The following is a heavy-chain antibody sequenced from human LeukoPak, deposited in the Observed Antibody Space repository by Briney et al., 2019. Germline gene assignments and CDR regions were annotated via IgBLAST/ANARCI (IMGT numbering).Heavy chain of an antibody. CDR1: GFTLSSYA. D-gene: IGHD2-15*01. CDR2: ISYDGSKE. CDR3: AKGKALLEYYFDY. V-gene: IGHV3-30*04. J-gene: IGHJ4*02. Sequence: GGSLRLSSAASGFTLSSYAMHWVRQAPGKGLEWVAAISYDGSKEYYADSVKGRFSISRDNSKNTLYLQMNSLRAEDTAVFYCAKGKALLEYYFDYWGQGTLVTVSS.